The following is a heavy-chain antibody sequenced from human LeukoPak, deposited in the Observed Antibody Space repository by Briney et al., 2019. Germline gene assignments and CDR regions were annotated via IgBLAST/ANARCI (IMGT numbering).Heavy chain of an antibody. CDR2: IYTSGST. J-gene: IGHJ6*03. Sequence: SETLSLTCTVSGGSISSYYWSWIRQPPGKGLEWIGYIYTSGSTNYNPSLKSRVTISVDTSKNQFSLKLSPVTAADTAVYYCARQKAYSNSWGYYHYMDVWGKGTTVTVSS. V-gene: IGHV4-4*09. CDR3: ARQKAYSNSWGYYHYMDV. D-gene: IGHD4-11*01. CDR1: GGSISSYY.